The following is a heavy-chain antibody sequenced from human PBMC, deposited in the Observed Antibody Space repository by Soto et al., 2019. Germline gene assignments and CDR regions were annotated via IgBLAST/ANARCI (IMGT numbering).Heavy chain of an antibody. CDR2: ISGSGGST. CDR3: AKRNYGSEFDY. J-gene: IGHJ4*02. CDR1: GCTFSSYA. Sequence: GGSLRLSCAASGCTFSSYAMNWVRQAPGKGLEWVSVISGSGGSTYYADSVKGRFTISRDNSKNTLYLQMNSLRAEDTAVYYCAKRNYGSEFDYWGQGTLVTVSS. D-gene: IGHD3-10*01. V-gene: IGHV3-23*01.